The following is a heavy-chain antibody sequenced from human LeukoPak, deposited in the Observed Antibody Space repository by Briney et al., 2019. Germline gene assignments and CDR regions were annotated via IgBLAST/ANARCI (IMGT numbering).Heavy chain of an antibody. CDR2: ISYDGSNK. Sequence: PGRSLRLSCAASGFTFTSYVMHWVRQAPGKGLQWVALISYDGSNKYYADSVKGRLTISRDNSKNTLYLQMNSLRAEDTAVYYCARPRGAAAGTFGFDPWGQGTLVTVSS. V-gene: IGHV3-30*03. J-gene: IGHJ5*02. CDR3: ARPRGAAAGTFGFDP. CDR1: GFTFTSYV. D-gene: IGHD6-13*01.